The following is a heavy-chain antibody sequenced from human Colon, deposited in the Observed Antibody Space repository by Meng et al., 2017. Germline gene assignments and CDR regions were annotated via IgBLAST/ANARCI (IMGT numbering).Heavy chain of an antibody. CDR3: VRQGMTSYSWGY. CDR1: SGSISSSNW. D-gene: IGHD3-9*01. CDR2: ISQSGTT. V-gene: IGHV4-4*02. J-gene: IGHJ4*02. Sequence: QVQSQESGPGLVKPSGTLVLTCAVSSGSISSSNWWRWVRSPPGKGLEWIGEISQSGTTYYNPSLKSRVTITGDWSKNQFSLNLNSVTAADTALYYCVRQGMTSYSWGYWGQGTLVTVSS.